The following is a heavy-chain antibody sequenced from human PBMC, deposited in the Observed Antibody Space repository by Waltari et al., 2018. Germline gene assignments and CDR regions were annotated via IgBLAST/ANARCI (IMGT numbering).Heavy chain of an antibody. CDR3: ARDDVDSSNFGGF. CDR1: GYIFSNYG. CDR2: IYPYNGNT. V-gene: IGHV1-18*01. D-gene: IGHD3-16*01. Sequence: QLVQSGAEVKKPGASVKVSCKAPGYIFSNYGITWVRKAPGQGLEWMGWIYPYNGNTKYEQNFQGRVTMTTDTSTATAYREIRSLRSDDTAIYYCARDDVDSSNFGGFWGQGTQVTVSS. J-gene: IGHJ4*02.